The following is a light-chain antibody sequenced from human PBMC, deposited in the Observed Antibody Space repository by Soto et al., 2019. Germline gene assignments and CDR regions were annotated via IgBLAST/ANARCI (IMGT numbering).Light chain of an antibody. Sequence: DIQMTQSPSTLPASAGDRVTITCRASQSISSWLAWYQQKPGKAPKFLIYDASNLESGVPSRFSGSGSGTEFTLTISSLQPDDFATYYCQQYSSYWTFGQGTKVDIK. CDR2: DAS. CDR1: QSISSW. V-gene: IGKV1-5*01. J-gene: IGKJ1*01. CDR3: QQYSSYWT.